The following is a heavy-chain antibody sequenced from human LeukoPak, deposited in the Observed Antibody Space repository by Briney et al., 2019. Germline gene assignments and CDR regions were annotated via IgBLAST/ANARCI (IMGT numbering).Heavy chain of an antibody. D-gene: IGHD3-10*01. V-gene: IGHV1-2*02. Sequence: GASVKVSCKASGYTFTGYYMHWVRQAPGQGLEWMGWINPNSGGTNYAQKFQGRVTMTRDTSISTAYMELSRLRSDDTAVYYCAREPRGWGEPTNPFDYWGQGTLVTVSS. CDR1: GYTFTGYY. J-gene: IGHJ4*02. CDR2: INPNSGGT. CDR3: AREPRGWGEPTNPFDY.